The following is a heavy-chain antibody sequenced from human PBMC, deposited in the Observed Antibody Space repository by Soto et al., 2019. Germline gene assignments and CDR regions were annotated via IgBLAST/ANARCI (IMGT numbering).Heavy chain of an antibody. J-gene: IGHJ4*02. Sequence: GGSLRLSCAASGFTFSDYYMSWIRQAPGKGLEWVSYISSSGSTIYYADSVKGRFAISRDNAKNSLYLQMNSLRAEDTAVYYCARDPAPVLIDYWGQGTLVTVSS. CDR3: ARDPAPVLIDY. D-gene: IGHD2-2*01. V-gene: IGHV3-11*01. CDR2: ISSSGSTI. CDR1: GFTFSDYY.